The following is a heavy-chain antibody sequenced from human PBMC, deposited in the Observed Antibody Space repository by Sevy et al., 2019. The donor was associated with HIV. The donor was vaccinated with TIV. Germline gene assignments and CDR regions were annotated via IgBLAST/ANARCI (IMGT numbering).Heavy chain of an antibody. D-gene: IGHD1-26*01. CDR1: GFTFSQYA. Sequence: GGSLRLSCTASGFTFSQYALCWVRQAPGKGLEWVGLIRNKAYGGTTEYAASVKGRFTISRDDSKSIAYLQMSSLKTEDTAVYLCSRGGSFSPLDYWGQGTLVTVSS. CDR2: IRNKAYGGTT. J-gene: IGHJ4*02. V-gene: IGHV3-49*04. CDR3: SRGGSFSPLDY.